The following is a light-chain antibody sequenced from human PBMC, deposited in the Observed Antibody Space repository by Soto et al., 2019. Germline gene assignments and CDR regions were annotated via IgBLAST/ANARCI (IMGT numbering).Light chain of an antibody. V-gene: IGKV3-20*01. CDR3: HQYDNAPQT. J-gene: IGKJ2*01. CDR2: GAS. Sequence: EIVLMQSQGTLSLSPGERATLSCRASQTLRRTYIAWYQQKPGQDPRVLIYGASKRATGIPDRFSGSGSGTDFSLTISRLEPEDFAVYYCHQYDNAPQTYGQGTKVEIK. CDR1: QTLRRTY.